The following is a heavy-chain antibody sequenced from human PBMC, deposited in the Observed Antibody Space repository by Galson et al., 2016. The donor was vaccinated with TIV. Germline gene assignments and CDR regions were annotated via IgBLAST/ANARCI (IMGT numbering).Heavy chain of an antibody. V-gene: IGHV3-21*01. Sequence: SLRLSCAASGFAFNFYAMNWVRQAPGKGLEWISYYAESVEGRFTISRDNAASSLFLEMSSLRADDTAVYYCAKVFGSGAYSQGDGFDIWGQGTVVTVSS. D-gene: IGHD3-10*01. J-gene: IGHJ3*02. CDR3: AKVFGSGAYSQGDGFDI. CDR1: GFAFNFYA.